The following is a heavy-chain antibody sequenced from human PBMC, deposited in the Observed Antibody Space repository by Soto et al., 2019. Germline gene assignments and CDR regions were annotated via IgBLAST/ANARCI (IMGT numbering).Heavy chain of an antibody. J-gene: IGHJ6*01. CDR3: ARPLEQWQLGFGMDV. V-gene: IGHV3-33*01. CDR1: GFTLSTYG. Sequence: QVQLVESGGGVVQPGGSLRLSCAASGFTLSTYGMHWVRQAPGKGLEWVAVVWYDGSNKYYADSVKGRFTVSRDNSKNTRYLQMNSLRAEDTAVYYCARPLEQWQLGFGMDVWGQGSPVTVSS. CDR2: VWYDGSNK. D-gene: IGHD6-19*01.